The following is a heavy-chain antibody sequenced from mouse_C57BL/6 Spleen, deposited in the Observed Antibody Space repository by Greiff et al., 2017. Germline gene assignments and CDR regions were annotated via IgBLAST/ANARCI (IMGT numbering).Heavy chain of an antibody. J-gene: IGHJ3*01. CDR2: ISYDGSN. V-gene: IGHV3-6*01. D-gene: IGHD1-1*01. CDR1: GYSITCGYF. Sequence: EVQLQESGPCLVKPSQSLSLTCSVTGYSITCGYFWNCLRQFPGNKLEWMGYISYDGSNNYNPSLKNRISITRDTSKNLFFLKLNSVTTEATATYYCARSINLFAYWGQGALVPVSA. CDR3: ARSINLFAY.